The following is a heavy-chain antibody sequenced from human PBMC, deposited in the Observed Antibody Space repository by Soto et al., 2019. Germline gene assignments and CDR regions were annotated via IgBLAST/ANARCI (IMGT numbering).Heavy chain of an antibody. CDR3: ARGRSGSYPFDY. V-gene: IGHV4-59*01. D-gene: IGHD1-26*01. Sequence: SETLSLTCNVSGGSISSYYWSWIRQPPGKGLEWIGYIYYSGSTNYSPSLKSRVTISLDTSKNQFSLKLTSVTVADTAVYFCARGRSGSYPFDYWGLGTLVTVSS. CDR1: GGSISSYY. CDR2: IYYSGST. J-gene: IGHJ4*02.